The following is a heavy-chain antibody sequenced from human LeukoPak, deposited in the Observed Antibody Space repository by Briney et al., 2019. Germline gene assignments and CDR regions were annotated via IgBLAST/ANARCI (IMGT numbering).Heavy chain of an antibody. V-gene: IGHV3-23*01. CDR2: ISSSGGST. CDR3: ARKRERYYDSLIDY. J-gene: IGHJ4*02. D-gene: IGHD3-22*01. Sequence: GGSLRLSCTASGFTFSTCGMTWVRQAPGKGLEWVSGISSSGGSTDYADSVKGRFTISRDNSKNTLYLQMNSLRVEDTAVYYCARKRERYYDSLIDYWGQGILVTVSS. CDR1: GFTFSTCG.